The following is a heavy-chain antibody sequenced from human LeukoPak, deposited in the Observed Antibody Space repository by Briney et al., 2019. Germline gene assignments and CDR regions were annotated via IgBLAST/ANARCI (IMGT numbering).Heavy chain of an antibody. V-gene: IGHV1-46*01. CDR3: ARAYSSSWGDRVLVLYNWFDP. CDR1: GYTFTSYY. Sequence: GASVKVSCKASGYTFTSYYMHWVRQARGQGLEWMGIINPSGGSTSYAQKFQGRVTMTRDMSTSTVYMELSSLRSEDTAVYYCARAYSSSWGDRVLVLYNWFDPWGQGTLVTVSS. J-gene: IGHJ5*02. CDR2: INPSGGST. D-gene: IGHD6-13*01.